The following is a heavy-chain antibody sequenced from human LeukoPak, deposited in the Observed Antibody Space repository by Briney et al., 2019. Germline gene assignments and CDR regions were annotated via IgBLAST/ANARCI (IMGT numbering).Heavy chain of an antibody. CDR1: GFTFSDYY. V-gene: IGHV3-11*04. J-gene: IGHJ3*02. CDR2: ISISGSTI. Sequence: PGGSLRLSCAASGFTFSDYYMSWIRQAPGKGLEWVSYISISGSTIYYADSAKGRFTISRDNAKNSLYLQMNSLRAEDTAVYYCARGGRWLQFRREDAFDIWGQGTMVTVSS. D-gene: IGHD5-24*01. CDR3: ARGGRWLQFRREDAFDI.